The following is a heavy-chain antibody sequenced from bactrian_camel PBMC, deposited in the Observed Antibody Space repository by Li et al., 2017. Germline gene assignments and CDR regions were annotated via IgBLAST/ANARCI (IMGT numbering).Heavy chain of an antibody. Sequence: HVQLVESGGGSVHAGGSLTLSCAASGSGFSHSTGCMGWFRQIPGKEREGIATFSTGGKIPDYADSVKGRFTISRDNAKNTLYLQMNSLKPEDTAMYYCAAERGRYCSWGEYEYWGQGTQVTVS. J-gene: IGHJ4*01. CDR3: AAERGRYCSWGEYEY. D-gene: IGHD3*01. CDR1: GSGFSHSTGC. V-gene: IGHV3S53*01. CDR2: FSTGGKIP.